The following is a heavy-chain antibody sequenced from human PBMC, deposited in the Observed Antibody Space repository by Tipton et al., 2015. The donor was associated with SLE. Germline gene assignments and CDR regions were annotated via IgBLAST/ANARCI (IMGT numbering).Heavy chain of an antibody. D-gene: IGHD3-10*01. J-gene: IGHJ2*01. V-gene: IGHV3-74*01. CDR2: INTDGRIT. CDR1: GFTFSDYW. Sequence: LSLTCAASGFTFSDYWIHWVRQAPGKGLVWVSRINTDGRITHYADSVKGRFIISRDNAENTVYLHMDSPRGEDTAMYYCARDLGSYYGSDKDWYFDLWGRGTLVTVSS. CDR3: ARDLGSYYGSDKDWYFDL.